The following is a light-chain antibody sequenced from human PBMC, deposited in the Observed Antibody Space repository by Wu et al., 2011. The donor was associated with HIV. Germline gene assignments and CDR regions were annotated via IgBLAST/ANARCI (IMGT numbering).Light chain of an antibody. CDR3: HQYGSSPKA. CDR2: AAS. V-gene: IGKV3-20*01. CDR1: QSVRNDY. Sequence: LAPRGRANLSCRASQSVRNDYLAWYQQRPGQAPSLIIFAASSRAAGIPSRFSGSGSGTDFTLTISRLAPEDFATYYCHQYGSSPKAFGQGTKVEIK. J-gene: IGKJ1*01.